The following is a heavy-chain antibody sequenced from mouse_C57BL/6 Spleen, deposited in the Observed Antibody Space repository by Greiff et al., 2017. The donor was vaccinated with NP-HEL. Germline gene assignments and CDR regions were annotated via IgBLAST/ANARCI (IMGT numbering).Heavy chain of an antibody. Sequence: VQLQQSGPELVKPGASVKISCKASGYTFTDYYMNWVKQSHGKSLEWIGDINPNNGGTSYNQKFKGKATLTVDKSSSTAYMELRSLTSEDSADYYCARQLDYYAMDYWGQGTSVTVSS. D-gene: IGHD3-1*01. CDR2: INPNNGGT. V-gene: IGHV1-26*01. CDR3: ARQLDYYAMDY. J-gene: IGHJ4*01. CDR1: GYTFTDYY.